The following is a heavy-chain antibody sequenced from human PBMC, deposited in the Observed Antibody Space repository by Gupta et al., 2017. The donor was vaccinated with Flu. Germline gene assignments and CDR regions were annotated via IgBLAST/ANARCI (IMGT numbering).Heavy chain of an antibody. CDR1: GLTFSDYS. V-gene: IGHV3-9*01. Sequence: EVQLVESGGWLVPPGRSLRPSCAASGLTFSDYSMHWVRQAAGKGLEWVSGISWKSGTIGYADAVRGRFTIYRDNAKNSLYLQMNSLRPEDAAFYYCAKGGLRQGPAAIDYWGQGTLVTVSS. CDR2: ISWKSGTI. CDR3: AKGGLRQGPAAIDY. J-gene: IGHJ4*02. D-gene: IGHD2-15*01.